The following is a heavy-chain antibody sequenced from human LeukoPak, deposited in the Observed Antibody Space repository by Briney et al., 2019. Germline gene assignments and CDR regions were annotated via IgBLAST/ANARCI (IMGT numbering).Heavy chain of an antibody. CDR3: AAGEAFDI. J-gene: IGHJ3*02. CDR1: GGSSSGYY. Sequence: PSETLSLTCAVYGGSSSGYYWSWIRQPPGKGLEWIGEINHSGSTNYNPSLKSRVTISVDTSKNQFSLKLSSVTAAGTAVYYCAAGEAFDIWGQGTMVTVSS. V-gene: IGHV4-34*01. CDR2: INHSGST. D-gene: IGHD1-14*01.